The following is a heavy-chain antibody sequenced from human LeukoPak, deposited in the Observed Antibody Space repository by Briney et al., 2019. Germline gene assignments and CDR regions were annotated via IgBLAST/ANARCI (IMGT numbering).Heavy chain of an antibody. Sequence: PGGSLRLSCAASGFTFSSYAMHWLRQAPGKGLEWAAVISYDGSNKYYADSVKGRFTISRDNSRNTLYLQMNSLRAEDTAVYYCARDLYDSSGYHDYWGQGTLVTVSS. CDR2: ISYDGSNK. CDR3: ARDLYDSSGYHDY. D-gene: IGHD3-22*01. V-gene: IGHV3-30-3*01. CDR1: GFTFSSYA. J-gene: IGHJ4*02.